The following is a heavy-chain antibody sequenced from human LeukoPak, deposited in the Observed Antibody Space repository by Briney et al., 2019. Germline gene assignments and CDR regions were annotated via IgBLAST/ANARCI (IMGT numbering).Heavy chain of an antibody. J-gene: IGHJ4*02. V-gene: IGHV4-34*01. CDR3: ARRAVHCSSTSCYRANYFDY. D-gene: IGHD2-2*02. Sequence: PSETLSLTCAVYGGSFSGYYWSWIRQPPGKGLEWIGEINHSGSTNYNPSLKSRVTISVDTSKNQFSLKLSSVTAADTAVYYCARRAVHCSSTSCYRANYFDYWGQGTLVTVSS. CDR1: GGSFSGYY. CDR2: INHSGST.